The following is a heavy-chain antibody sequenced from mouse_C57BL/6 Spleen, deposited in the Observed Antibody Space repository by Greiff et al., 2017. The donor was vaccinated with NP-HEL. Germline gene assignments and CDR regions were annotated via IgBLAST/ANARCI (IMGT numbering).Heavy chain of an antibody. D-gene: IGHD5-1*01. CDR1: GFTFSGYA. Sequence: EVKLMESGGGLVKPGGSLKLSCAASGFTFSGYAMSWVRQTPEKRLEWVATISDGGSYTYYPDNVKGRFTISRDNAKNNLYLQMSHLKSEDTAMYYCARGRTFPESFDVWGTGTTVTVSS. V-gene: IGHV5-4*03. CDR2: ISDGGSYT. J-gene: IGHJ1*03. CDR3: ARGRTFPESFDV.